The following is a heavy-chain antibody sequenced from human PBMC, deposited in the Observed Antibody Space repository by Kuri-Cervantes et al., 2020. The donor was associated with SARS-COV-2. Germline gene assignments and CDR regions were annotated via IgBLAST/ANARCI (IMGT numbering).Heavy chain of an antibody. Sequence: GESLKISCAASGFTFSSYSMNWVRQAPGKGLEWVSYISSSSSTIYYADSVKGRFTISRDNAKNSLYLQMNSLRAEDTAVYYCARAEWGLIDYWGQGTLVTVSS. J-gene: IGHJ4*02. CDR1: GFTFSSYS. CDR3: ARAEWGLIDY. D-gene: IGHD1-26*01. V-gene: IGHV3-48*01. CDR2: ISSSSSTI.